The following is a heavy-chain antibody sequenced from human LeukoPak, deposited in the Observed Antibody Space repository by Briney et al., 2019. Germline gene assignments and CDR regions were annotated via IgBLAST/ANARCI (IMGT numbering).Heavy chain of an antibody. Sequence: SETLSLTCAVYGGSFSGYYWSWIRQPPGKGLEWIGEINHSGSTNYNPSLKSRVTISVDTSKNQFSLKLSSVTAAYTAVYYCARMYDWSGAWFDPWGQGTLVTVSS. CDR2: INHSGST. V-gene: IGHV4-34*01. CDR3: ARMYDWSGAWFDP. J-gene: IGHJ5*02. D-gene: IGHD1-1*01. CDR1: GGSFSGYY.